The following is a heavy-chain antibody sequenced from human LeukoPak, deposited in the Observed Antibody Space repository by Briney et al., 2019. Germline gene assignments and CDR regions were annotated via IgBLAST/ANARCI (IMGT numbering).Heavy chain of an antibody. CDR1: GFTFSSYG. Sequence: GRSLRLSCAASGFTFSSYGMHWVRQAPGKGLEWVAVISYDGSNKYYADSVKGRFTISRDNSKNTLYLQMNSLRAEDTAVYYCAKSNRGVYYYYGMDVWGQGTTVTVSS. CDR2: ISYDGSNK. CDR3: AKSNRGVYYYYGMDV. D-gene: IGHD1-14*01. V-gene: IGHV3-30*18. J-gene: IGHJ6*02.